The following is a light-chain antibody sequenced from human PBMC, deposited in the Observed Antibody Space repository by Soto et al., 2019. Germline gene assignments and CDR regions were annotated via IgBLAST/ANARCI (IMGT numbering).Light chain of an antibody. Sequence: QSALTQPPSASGSPGQSVTISCTGTSSDVGAYNYVSWYQQHPDKAPKLMIYEVNKRPSGVPDLFSGSKSGNTASLTVSGLQAEDEAEYYCSSYAGSNNFWVFGGGTKLTVL. CDR2: EVN. CDR3: SSYAGSNNFWV. J-gene: IGLJ3*02. V-gene: IGLV2-8*01. CDR1: SSDVGAYNY.